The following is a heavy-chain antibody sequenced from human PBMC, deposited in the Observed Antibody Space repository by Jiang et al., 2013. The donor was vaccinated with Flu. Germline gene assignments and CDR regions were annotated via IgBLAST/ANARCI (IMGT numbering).Heavy chain of an antibody. J-gene: IGHJ3*02. D-gene: IGHD2-8*01. CDR2: IHTSGNII. CDR1: SHYE. Sequence: SHYEMNWVRQAPGKGLEWVSYIHTSGNIIYYADSVQGRFTISRDNANNILYLQMNSLRGEDTALYYCAREVMGGTDEATRAFDIWGQGTMVTVSS. CDR3: AREVMGGTDEATRAFDI. V-gene: IGHV3-48*03.